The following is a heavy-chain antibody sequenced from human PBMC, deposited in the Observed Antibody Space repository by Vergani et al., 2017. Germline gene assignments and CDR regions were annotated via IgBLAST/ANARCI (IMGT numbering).Heavy chain of an antibody. CDR1: GGSISAGYYF. V-gene: IGHV4-61*02. Sequence: QVQLQASGPGRVKPSQTLSLTCTMSGGSISAGYYFWSWIRQPAGKGLEWLGHISASGNASHSPTLKTRVSMSVDTSKNQFSLTVTSVTAAGTAIYFCARRSGGYYSGGKAHPLRTAFDVWGHGTVVTVSS. D-gene: IGHD2-15*01. J-gene: IGHJ3*01. CDR3: ARRSGGYYSGGKAHPLRTAFDV. CDR2: ISASGNA.